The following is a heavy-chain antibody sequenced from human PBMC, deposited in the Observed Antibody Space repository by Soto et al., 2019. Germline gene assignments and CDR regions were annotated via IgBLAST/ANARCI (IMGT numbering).Heavy chain of an antibody. J-gene: IGHJ4*02. Sequence: ASETLSLTCTVSGGSISSGGYYWSWIRQHPGKGLEWIGYIYYSGSTYYNPSLKSRVTISVDTSKNQFSLKLSSVTAADTAVYYCARDRFDSGSYLFDYWGQGTLVTVSS. CDR1: GGSISSGGYY. CDR2: IYYSGST. V-gene: IGHV4-31*03. D-gene: IGHD1-26*01. CDR3: ARDRFDSGSYLFDY.